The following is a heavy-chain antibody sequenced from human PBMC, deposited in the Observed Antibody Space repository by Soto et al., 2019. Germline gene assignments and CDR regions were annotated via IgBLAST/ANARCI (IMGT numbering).Heavy chain of an antibody. V-gene: IGHV4-31*03. D-gene: IGHD4-17*01. CDR2: IYYSGST. Sequence: PSETLSLTCTVSGGSISSGGYYWSWIRQHPGKGLEWIGYIYYSGSTYYNPSLKSRVTISVDTSKNQFSLKLSSVTAADTAVYYCARGHDYGGNTDAFDIWGQGAMVT. CDR1: GGSISSGGYY. CDR3: ARGHDYGGNTDAFDI. J-gene: IGHJ3*02.